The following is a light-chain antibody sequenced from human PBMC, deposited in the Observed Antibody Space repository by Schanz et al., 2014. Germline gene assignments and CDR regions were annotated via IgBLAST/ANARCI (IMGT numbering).Light chain of an antibody. Sequence: QSALTQPPSASGSPGQSVTFSCTGTSSDVGGYNYVSWYQQHPGKAPKLMIYEVSKRPSGVPDRFSGSKSGNTASLTVSGLQAEDEADYYCSSYTSSSTFVVFGGGTKLTVL. V-gene: IGLV2-8*01. CDR3: SSYTSSSTFVV. CDR1: SSDVGGYNY. CDR2: EVS. J-gene: IGLJ2*01.